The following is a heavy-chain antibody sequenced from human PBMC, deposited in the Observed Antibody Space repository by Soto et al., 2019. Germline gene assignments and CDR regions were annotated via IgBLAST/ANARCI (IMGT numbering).Heavy chain of an antibody. CDR1: GFTFSNHG. D-gene: IGHD1-20*01. CDR2: IWSDGTNE. V-gene: IGHV3-33*01. J-gene: IGHJ3*01. CDR3: AREGPISGTNPFDV. Sequence: QVQLVESGGGVVQPGRSLRLSCAASGFTFSNHGMHWVRQPPGKGLEWVASIWSDGTNEHYADSVKGRFTITRDNSKDTLSLQVDRLRAEDTAVYYCAREGPISGTNPFDVWGQGTMVIISS.